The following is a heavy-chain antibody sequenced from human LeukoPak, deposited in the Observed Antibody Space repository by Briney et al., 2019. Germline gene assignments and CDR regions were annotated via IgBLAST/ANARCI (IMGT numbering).Heavy chain of an antibody. D-gene: IGHD5-18*01. CDR3: ARAVTSMDGY. Sequence: PGGSLRLSCAASGFTFSTYVFGWVRQAPGKGLEWVSTISGSGGSTYYADSVKGRFTISRDNSKNTVYLQMNSLRAEDTAVYYCARAVTSMDGYWGQGTLVTVSS. CDR1: GFTFSTYV. J-gene: IGHJ4*02. V-gene: IGHV3-23*01. CDR2: ISGSGGST.